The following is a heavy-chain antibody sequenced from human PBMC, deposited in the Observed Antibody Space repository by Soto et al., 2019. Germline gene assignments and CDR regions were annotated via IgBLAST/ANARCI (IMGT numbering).Heavy chain of an antibody. J-gene: IGHJ4*02. CDR3: ARLRRYYDSSGYYEDY. V-gene: IGHV5-51*01. CDR2: IYPGESDT. Sequence: RGECLKISCRGSGYSFTSYWIVWVLPVPGKGLEWMGIIYPGESDTRYSPSFQGQVTISADKSISTAYLQWSSLKASDTAMYYCARLRRYYDSSGYYEDYWGQGTLVTVSS. D-gene: IGHD3-22*01. CDR1: GYSFTSYW.